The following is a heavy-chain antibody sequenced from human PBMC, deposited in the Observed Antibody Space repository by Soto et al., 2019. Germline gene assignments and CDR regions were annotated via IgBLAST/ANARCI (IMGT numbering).Heavy chain of an antibody. J-gene: IGHJ6*02. CDR2: ISSSSSYI. CDR1: GFTFSSYS. V-gene: IGHV3-21*01. Sequence: GGSLRLSCAASGFTFSSYSMNWVRQAPGKGLEWVSSISSSSSYIYYADSVKGRFTISRDNAKNSLYLQMNSLRAEDTAVYYCARDGPDPGPLPTGHYGMDVWGQGTTVTVSS. D-gene: IGHD1-1*01. CDR3: ARDGPDPGPLPTGHYGMDV.